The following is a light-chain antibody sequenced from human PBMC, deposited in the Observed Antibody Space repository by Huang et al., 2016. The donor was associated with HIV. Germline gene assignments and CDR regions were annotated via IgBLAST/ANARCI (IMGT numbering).Light chain of an antibody. Sequence: DIVMTQSPDSLAVSLGERATINCKSSQSVLYSSNNKNDLAWYQQKPGQPPKLLIYWASTRESGVPDRVSGSGSGTDFTLTISSLQAEDVAVYYCQQYYSTPPTFGGGTKVEIK. CDR1: QSVLYSSNNKND. J-gene: IGKJ4*01. CDR2: WAS. V-gene: IGKV4-1*01. CDR3: QQYYSTPPT.